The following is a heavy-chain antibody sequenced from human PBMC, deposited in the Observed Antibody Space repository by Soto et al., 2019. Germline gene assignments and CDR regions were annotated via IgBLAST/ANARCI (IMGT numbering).Heavy chain of an antibody. CDR1: GYTFTSYA. CDR2: INAGNGNT. Sequence: QVQLVQSGAEEKKPGASVKVSCKASGYTFTSYAMHWVRQAPGQRLEWMGWINAGNGNTKYSQKFKGRVTITRDTSASTAYMEMSSLRCEDTAVYYCARSIVVVTPLDYWGQGTLVTVS. J-gene: IGHJ4*02. D-gene: IGHD2-21*02. V-gene: IGHV1-3*05. CDR3: ARSIVVVTPLDY.